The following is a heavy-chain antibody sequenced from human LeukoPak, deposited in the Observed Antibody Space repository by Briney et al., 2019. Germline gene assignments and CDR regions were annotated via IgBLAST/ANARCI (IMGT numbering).Heavy chain of an antibody. CDR1: GFTFSSNW. Sequence: PGGSLRLSCAASGFTFSSNWMHWVRQTPGKGLVWVAHIAPDGSTTNYADSVKGRFTLSRDNTQNTLYLQMNSLRAEDTAVYYCARVPVGPISSPFDYWGQGTLVTVSS. CDR2: IAPDGSTT. V-gene: IGHV3-74*01. J-gene: IGHJ4*02. D-gene: IGHD1-26*01. CDR3: ARVPVGPISSPFDY.